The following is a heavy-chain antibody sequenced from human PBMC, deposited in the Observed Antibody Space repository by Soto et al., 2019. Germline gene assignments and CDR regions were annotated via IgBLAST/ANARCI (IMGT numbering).Heavy chain of an antibody. J-gene: IGHJ5*02. D-gene: IGHD3-16*02. V-gene: IGHV4-4*07. Sequence: SDTLSLTCTVSGGSIDGYYWTWIRQSADKGLEWIGRMFISGSHKYNPALQSRVSMSVDPSKNQFSLNPTSVTAADTAVYYCARERPGLVPLNWFDTWGQGTLVTVSS. CDR2: MFISGSH. CDR3: ARERPGLVPLNWFDT. CDR1: GGSIDGYY.